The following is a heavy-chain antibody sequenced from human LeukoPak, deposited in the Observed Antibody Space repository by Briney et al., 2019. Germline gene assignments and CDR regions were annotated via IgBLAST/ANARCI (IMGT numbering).Heavy chain of an antibody. CDR3: AQGSSGLGPLRDY. J-gene: IGHJ4*02. V-gene: IGHV4-34*01. Sequence: PSETLSLTCAVYGGSFSGYYWHWIRQPPGKGLEWIGEINHSGGTKYNPSLKSRVTISVDTSKTQFSLKLSSVTAADTAVYYCAQGSSGLGPLRDYWGQGTLVTVSS. D-gene: IGHD1-26*01. CDR2: INHSGGT. CDR1: GGSFSGYY.